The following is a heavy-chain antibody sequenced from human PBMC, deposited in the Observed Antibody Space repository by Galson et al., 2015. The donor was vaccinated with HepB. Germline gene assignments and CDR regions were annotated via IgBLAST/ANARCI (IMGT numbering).Heavy chain of an antibody. CDR2: INPNSGGT. V-gene: IGHV1-2*02. J-gene: IGHJ4*02. D-gene: IGHD4-11*01. CDR1: GYTFTGYY. Sequence: SVKVSCKASGYTFTGYYMHWVRQAPGQGLEWMGWINPNSGGTNYAQKFQGRVTMTRDTSISTAYMELSRLRSDDTAVYYCARETDTVTQADFDYWGQGTLVTVSS. CDR3: ARETDTVTQADFDY.